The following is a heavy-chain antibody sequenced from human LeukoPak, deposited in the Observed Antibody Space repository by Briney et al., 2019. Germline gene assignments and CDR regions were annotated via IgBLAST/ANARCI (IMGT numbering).Heavy chain of an antibody. J-gene: IGHJ4*02. V-gene: IGHV3-7*01. Sequence: GGSLRLSCAASGFTFSSYWMSWVRQAPGKGLEWVANINQDGGEKYYVDSVKGRFTISRDNAKNSLYLQMNSLRAEDTAVYYCASIVGVIGTRSFDYWGQGSLVSVSS. D-gene: IGHD2-15*01. CDR2: INQDGGEK. CDR1: GFTFSSYW. CDR3: ASIVGVIGTRSFDY.